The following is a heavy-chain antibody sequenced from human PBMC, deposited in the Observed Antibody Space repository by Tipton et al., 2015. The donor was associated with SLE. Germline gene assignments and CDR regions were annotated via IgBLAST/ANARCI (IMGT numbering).Heavy chain of an antibody. D-gene: IGHD5-18*01. CDR2: IHYSGTT. V-gene: IGHV4-61*01. CDR1: DGSISSGSYY. J-gene: IGHJ4*02. Sequence: TLSLTCTVSDGSISSGSYYWNWIRQPPGKGLEWIGYIHYSGTTHDNPSLKSRVTMSVDMSKNQFSLRLTSVTAADTAVYYCARGSYGLGARGFDYWGQGTLVTVSS. CDR3: ARGSYGLGARGFDY.